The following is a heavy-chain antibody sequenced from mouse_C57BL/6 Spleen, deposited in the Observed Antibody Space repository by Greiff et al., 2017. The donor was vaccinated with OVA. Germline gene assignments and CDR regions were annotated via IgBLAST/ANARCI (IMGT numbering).Heavy chain of an antibody. D-gene: IGHD1-1*01. CDR3: TRDPNYYGGSDWYFDV. CDR2: IYPGNSDT. J-gene: IGHJ1*03. V-gene: IGHV1-5*01. Sequence: EVQLQQSGTVLARPGASVKMSCKTSGYTFTSYWMHWVKQRPGQGLEWIGAIYPGNSDTSYNQKFKGKAKLTAVTSASTAYMELSSLTNEDSAVYYCTRDPNYYGGSDWYFDVWGTGTTVTVSS. CDR1: GYTFTSYW.